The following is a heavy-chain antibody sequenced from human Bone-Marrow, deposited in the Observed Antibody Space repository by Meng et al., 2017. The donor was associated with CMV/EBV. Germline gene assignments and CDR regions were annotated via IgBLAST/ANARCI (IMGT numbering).Heavy chain of an antibody. CDR1: GYTFTGYY. D-gene: IGHD3-3*01. J-gene: IGHJ3*02. Sequence: ASVKVSCKASGYTFTGYYMHWVRQAPGQGLEWMGWINPNSGGTNYAQKFQGRVTMTRDTSISTAYMELSRLRSDDTAVYYCARDRGWYDFLSGYTVGAFDIWGQGTMVTVSS. V-gene: IGHV1-2*02. CDR3: ARDRGWYDFLSGYTVGAFDI. CDR2: INPNSGGT.